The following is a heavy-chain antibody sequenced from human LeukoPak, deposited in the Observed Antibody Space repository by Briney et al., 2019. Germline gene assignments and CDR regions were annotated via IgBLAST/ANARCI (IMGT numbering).Heavy chain of an antibody. D-gene: IGHD3-22*01. Sequence: GGSLRLSCAASGFTFSSYAMSWVRQAPGKGLEWVSAISGSGGSTYYADSVEGRFTISRDNSKNTLYLQMNSLRAEDTAVYYCAKGYTTDYYDSSGYYRSDYWGQGTLVTVSS. CDR1: GFTFSSYA. J-gene: IGHJ4*02. CDR2: ISGSGGST. V-gene: IGHV3-23*01. CDR3: AKGYTTDYYDSSGYYRSDY.